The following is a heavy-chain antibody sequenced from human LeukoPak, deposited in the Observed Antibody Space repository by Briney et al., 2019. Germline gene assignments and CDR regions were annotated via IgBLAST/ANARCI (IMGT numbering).Heavy chain of an antibody. D-gene: IGHD1-26*01. CDR3: ARAAQWELPDY. J-gene: IGHJ4*02. CDR1: GYTFTGYY. CDR2: TNPNSGGT. Sequence: ASVKVSCKASGYTFTGYYMHWVRQAPGQGLEWMGWTNPNSGGTNYAQKFQGRVTMTRDTSISTAYMELSSLRSDDKAVYYCARAAQWELPDYWGQGTLVTVSS. V-gene: IGHV1-2*02.